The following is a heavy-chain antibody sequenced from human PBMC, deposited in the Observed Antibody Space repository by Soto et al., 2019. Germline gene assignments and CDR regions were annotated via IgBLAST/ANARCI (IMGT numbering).Heavy chain of an antibody. D-gene: IGHD4-4*01. V-gene: IGHV4-34*01. Sequence: PSGTLSLTSALHGGSLRGYHWSWIPQPPGKGLEWIGEINHSGSTNYNPSLKSRVTMSVDTSENQFSLKLSSVTAADTAVYYCARGMTTVTTLDYWGQGTLVTVSS. CDR1: GGSLRGYH. CDR3: ARGMTTVTTLDY. J-gene: IGHJ4*02. CDR2: INHSGST.